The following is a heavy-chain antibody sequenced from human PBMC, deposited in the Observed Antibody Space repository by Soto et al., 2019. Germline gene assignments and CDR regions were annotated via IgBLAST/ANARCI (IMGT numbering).Heavy chain of an antibody. CDR2: ISYDGSNK. CDR3: ARDGGYSYGWVGAFDI. J-gene: IGHJ3*02. Sequence: GGSLRLSCAASGFTFSSYAMHWVRQAPGKGLEWVAVISYDGSNKYYADSVKGRFTISRDNSKNTLYLQMNSLRAEDTAVYYCARDGGYSYGWVGAFDIWGQGTMVTVSS. V-gene: IGHV3-30-3*01. CDR1: GFTFSSYA. D-gene: IGHD5-18*01.